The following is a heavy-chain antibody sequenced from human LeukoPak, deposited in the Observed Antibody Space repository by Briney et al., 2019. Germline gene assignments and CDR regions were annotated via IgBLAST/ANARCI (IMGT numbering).Heavy chain of an antibody. Sequence: GGSLRLSCAASGFTFSDSYMSWIRQAPWKGLEWISYLSNSGVTMYYADSVKGRFTISRDNTKNSLYLQMNSLRAEDTAVYYCARAPVTMMIVVTDWGQGTLVTVSS. CDR3: ARAPVTMMIVVTD. CDR1: GFTFSDSY. CDR2: LSNSGVTM. V-gene: IGHV3-11*01. J-gene: IGHJ4*02. D-gene: IGHD3-22*01.